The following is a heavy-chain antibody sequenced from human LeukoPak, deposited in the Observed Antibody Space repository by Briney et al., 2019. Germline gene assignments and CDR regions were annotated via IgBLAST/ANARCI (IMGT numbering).Heavy chain of an antibody. D-gene: IGHD6-19*01. CDR1: GLTFNTAW. J-gene: IGHJ3*02. CDR3: STGGSAATTAPDAFDI. Sequence: GGSLRLSWAAYGLTFNTAWMRWARPAPGEGLEWVGRIKMKTDGGATPSTEPVKGRFAISREDSKNTLYLQIDSLQTEDTAMYYCSTGGSAATTAPDAFDIWGQKTMVTVSS. CDR2: IKMKTDGGAT. V-gene: IGHV3-15*01.